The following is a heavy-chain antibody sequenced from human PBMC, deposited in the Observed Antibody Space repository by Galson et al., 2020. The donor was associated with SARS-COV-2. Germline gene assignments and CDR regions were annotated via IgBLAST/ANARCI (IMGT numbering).Heavy chain of an antibody. V-gene: IGHV4-59*01. CDR3: ATVGWSSAPL. D-gene: IGHD3-3*01. CDR2: THYSGST. J-gene: IGHJ4*02. Sequence: SETLSLTCTVSGDSITTYFWSWIRQPPGKGPEWIGYTHYSGSTNYNPSLKSRVTMSVDTSKNQFSLKLHSVTAADTAVYYCATVGWSSAPLWGQGTLVTVSS. CDR1: GDSITTYF.